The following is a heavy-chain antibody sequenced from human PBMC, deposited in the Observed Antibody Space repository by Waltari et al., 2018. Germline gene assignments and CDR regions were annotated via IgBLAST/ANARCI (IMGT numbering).Heavy chain of an antibody. V-gene: IGHV3-7*01. CDR2: IKEDGSEE. CDR3: ATGSTARGYYGMDV. D-gene: IGHD3-10*01. CDR1: GFTLGSYW. Sequence: EMQLVESGGGLVQPGGSLRLSCAPSGFTLGSYWMSWVRQAPGKGMDGVANIKEDGSEEYYVDSVKGRFTMSKDNAKNSLSLQMNSLRAEDTAVYYCATGSTARGYYGMDVWGQGTTVTVSS. J-gene: IGHJ6*02.